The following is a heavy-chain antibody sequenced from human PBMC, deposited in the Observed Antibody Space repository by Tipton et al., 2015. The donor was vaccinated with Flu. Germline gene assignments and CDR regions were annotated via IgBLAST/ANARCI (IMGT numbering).Heavy chain of an antibody. Sequence: GSLRLSCAVSGFTFSRYGISWVRQAPGKGLEWVSGFSASGRTTYFADSVKGRFTISRDNFRNTLFLQMNGLRAEDTAVCYCAKVIPELVAGLDYWGQGTLVTVSS. D-gene: IGHD6-19*01. J-gene: IGHJ4*02. CDR3: AKVIPELVAGLDY. CDR2: FSASGRTT. V-gene: IGHV3-23*01. CDR1: GFTFSRYG.